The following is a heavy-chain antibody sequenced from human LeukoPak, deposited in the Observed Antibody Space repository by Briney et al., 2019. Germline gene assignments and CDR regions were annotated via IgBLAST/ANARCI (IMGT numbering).Heavy chain of an antibody. D-gene: IGHD3-10*01. CDR2: ISSSSSYT. CDR3: ASYYGSGSYYNTIPFDY. J-gene: IGHJ4*02. V-gene: IGHV3-48*03. CDR1: GFTFSSYE. Sequence: GGSLRPSCAASGFTFSSYEMNWVRQAPGKGLEWVSYISSSSSYTNYADSVKGRFTISRDNAKNSLYLQMNSLRAEDTAVYYCASYYGSGSYYNTIPFDYWGQGTLVTVSS.